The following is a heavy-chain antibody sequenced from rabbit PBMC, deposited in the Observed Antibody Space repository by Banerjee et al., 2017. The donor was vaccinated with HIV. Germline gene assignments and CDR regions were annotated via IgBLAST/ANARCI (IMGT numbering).Heavy chain of an antibody. CDR1: GFSFSHKYV. V-gene: IGHV1S45*01. CDR2: ISSGGTT. J-gene: IGHJ6*01. Sequence: QEQLEESGGDLVKPEGSLTLTCTASGFSFSHKYVMCWVRQAPGKGLEWIGYISSGGTTYYASWVNDRFTISSHNAQNTLYLQLNSLTAADTATYFCARDLAAVTGWNFGLWGPGPLVTVS. D-gene: IGHD7-1*01. CDR3: ARDLAAVTGWNFGL.